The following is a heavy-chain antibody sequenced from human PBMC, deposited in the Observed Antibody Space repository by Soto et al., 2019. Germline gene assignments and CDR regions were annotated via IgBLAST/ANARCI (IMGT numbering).Heavy chain of an antibody. CDR2: ISAYNGNT. Sequence: QVQLVQSGAEVKKPGASVKVSCKASGYTFTSYAISWVRQAPGQGLEWMGWISAYNGNTNYAQKLQGRVTMTTDTPARTAYMALRARRSDDTAVYSFARSGPPARYWGQGALVTVSS. CDR1: GYTFTSYA. D-gene: IGHD3-10*01. CDR3: ARSGPPARY. V-gene: IGHV1-18*01. J-gene: IGHJ4*02.